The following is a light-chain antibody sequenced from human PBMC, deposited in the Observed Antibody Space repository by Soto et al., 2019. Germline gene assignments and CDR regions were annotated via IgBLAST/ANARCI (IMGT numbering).Light chain of an antibody. J-gene: IGKJ1*01. V-gene: IGKV1-9*01. CDR3: QQYNSYSEA. Sequence: IQLTQSPSTLSASVGDRVTITCRASQATSSYLAWYQQKPGKAPKLLIYAASTLKSGVPSRFSDSGSGTDFTLTISSLQPEDFATYYCQQYNSYSEAFGQGTKVDIK. CDR2: AAS. CDR1: QATSSY.